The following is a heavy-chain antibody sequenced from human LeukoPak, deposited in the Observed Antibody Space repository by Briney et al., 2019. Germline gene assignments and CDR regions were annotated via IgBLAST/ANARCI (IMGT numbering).Heavy chain of an antibody. CDR2: ISSSGSTI. CDR3: ARYSSSWYGRGDY. V-gene: IGHV3-11*01. CDR1: EFTFSDYY. J-gene: IGHJ4*02. Sequence: GGSLRLPCAASEFTFSDYYMSWIRQAPGKGLEWVSYISSSGSTIYYADSVKGRFTISRDNAKNSLYLQMNSLRAEDTAVYYCARYSSSWYGRGDYWGQGTLVTVSS. D-gene: IGHD6-13*01.